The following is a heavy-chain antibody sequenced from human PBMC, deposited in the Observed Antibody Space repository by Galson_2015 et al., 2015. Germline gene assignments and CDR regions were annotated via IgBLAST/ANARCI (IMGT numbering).Heavy chain of an antibody. V-gene: IGHV3-66*02. CDR1: EFTVSSNY. CDR3: ARDVIAPGRGEHDAFDI. Sequence: SLRLSCAASEFTVSSNYMSWVRQAPGKGLEWVSVIYSGGSTYYADSVKGRFTISRDNSKNTLYLQMNSLRAEDTAVYYCARDVIAPGRGEHDAFDIWGQGTMVTVSS. D-gene: IGHD1/OR15-1a*01. J-gene: IGHJ3*02. CDR2: IYSGGST.